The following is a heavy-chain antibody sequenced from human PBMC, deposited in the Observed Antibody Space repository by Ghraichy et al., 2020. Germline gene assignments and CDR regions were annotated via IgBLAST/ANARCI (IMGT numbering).Heavy chain of an antibody. Sequence: GGSLRLSCAASGFTFSSYWMSWVRQAPGKGLEWVANIKQDGSEKYYVDSVKGRFTISRDNAKNSLYLQMNSLRAEDTAVYYCARGSPYYDFWSPFDYWGQGTLVTVSS. CDR3: ARGSPYYDFWSPFDY. V-gene: IGHV3-7*01. J-gene: IGHJ4*02. CDR2: IKQDGSEK. D-gene: IGHD3-3*01. CDR1: GFTFSSYW.